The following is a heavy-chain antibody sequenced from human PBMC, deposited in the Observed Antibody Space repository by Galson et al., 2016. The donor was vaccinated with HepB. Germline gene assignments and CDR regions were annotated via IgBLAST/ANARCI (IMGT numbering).Heavy chain of an antibody. V-gene: IGHV4-39*01. CDR1: DGSIRSSSFS. J-gene: IGHJ4*02. CDR3: ARAGLLTEASFDC. CDR2: VYRGKT. D-gene: IGHD1-20*01. Sequence: SETLSLTCTVSDGSIRSSSFSWGWIRQPPGKGLEWIGTVYRGKTYYNSSLEGRATISAGMSTDLLSLKLTSLTAADTAVYYCARAGLLTEASFDCWGQGTLVAVSS.